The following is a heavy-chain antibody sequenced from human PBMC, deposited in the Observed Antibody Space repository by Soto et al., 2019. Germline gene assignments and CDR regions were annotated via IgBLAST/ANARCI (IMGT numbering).Heavy chain of an antibody. V-gene: IGHV4-59*01. CDR1: GDSISSYY. D-gene: IGHD3-22*01. CDR3: ALRSMAVVPDY. Sequence: QVQLQESGPGLVKPSETLSLTCAVSGDSISSYYCMWIRQPPGKGLESIGYLYYGRSANYNPSLKSRVTLSVDTSTNQCSLMLSSMAAADTAVYYCALRSMAVVPDYWGQGTLVTVSS. J-gene: IGHJ4*02. CDR2: LYYGRSA.